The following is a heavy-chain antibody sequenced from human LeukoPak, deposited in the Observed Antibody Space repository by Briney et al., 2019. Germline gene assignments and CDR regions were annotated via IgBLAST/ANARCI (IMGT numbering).Heavy chain of an antibody. J-gene: IGHJ6*03. V-gene: IGHV4-39*07. CDR2: IYSSGST. Sequence: SETLSLTCSVSGASISSGSNYWGWIRQPPGKTLEWIGSIYSSGSTNYNPSLKSRVTISVDTSKNQFSLKLSSVPAADTAVYYCARGPRVRGVYYYYYYMDVWGKGTTVTVSS. CDR3: ARGPRVRGVYYYYYYMDV. CDR1: GASISSGSNY. D-gene: IGHD3-10*01.